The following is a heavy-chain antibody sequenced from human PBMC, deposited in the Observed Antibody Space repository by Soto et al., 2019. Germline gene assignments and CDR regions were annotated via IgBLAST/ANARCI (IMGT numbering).Heavy chain of an antibody. J-gene: IGHJ3*02. CDR1: GDSGNSANW. CDR2: IFQSGTT. Sequence: SETLYITCGVFGDSGNSANWWTWVRQPPGKELEWIGEIFQSGTTNYNPSLKGRVTILVDTSKNQVSLTLSSVTAPDTGIYYCASDYVELYYLALHMGGQ. D-gene: IGHD1-26*01. CDR3: ASDYVELYYLALHM. V-gene: IGHV4-4*02.